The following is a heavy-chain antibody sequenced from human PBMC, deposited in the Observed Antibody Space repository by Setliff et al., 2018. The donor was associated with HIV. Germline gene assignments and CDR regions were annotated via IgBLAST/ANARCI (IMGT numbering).Heavy chain of an antibody. CDR3: AANPGIAPGGDFDY. CDR2: INHSGST. V-gene: IGHV4-34*01. J-gene: IGHJ4*02. D-gene: IGHD6-13*01. CDR1: GGSFSGYY. Sequence: ASETLSLTCAVYGGSFSGYYWSWIRQPPGKGLEWIGEINHSGSTNYNPSLKSRVTISIDTSKNQFSLKLSSVTAADTAVYYCAANPGIAPGGDFDYWGQGTLVTVSS.